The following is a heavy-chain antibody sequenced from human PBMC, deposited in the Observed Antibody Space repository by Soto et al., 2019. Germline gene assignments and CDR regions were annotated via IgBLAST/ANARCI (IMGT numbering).Heavy chain of an antibody. CDR3: ARASMIVTGDAFDI. CDR2: INAGNGNT. J-gene: IGHJ3*02. D-gene: IGHD3-22*01. CDR1: GYTFTSYA. V-gene: IGHV1-3*01. Sequence: GSVKGSCKASGYTFTSYAIHWGGHAPGQRLEWMGWINAGNGNTKYSQKFQGRVTITRDTSASTAYMELSSLRSEDTAVYYCARASMIVTGDAFDIWGQGTMVTVSS.